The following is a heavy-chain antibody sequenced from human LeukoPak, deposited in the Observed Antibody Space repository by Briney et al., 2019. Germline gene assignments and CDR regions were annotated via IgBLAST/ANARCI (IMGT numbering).Heavy chain of an antibody. J-gene: IGHJ3*02. D-gene: IGHD4/OR15-4a*01. CDR1: GGSISSYY. CDR2: IYYSGST. Sequence: SETLSLTCTVSGGSISSYYWSWIRQPPGKGLEWIGYIYYSGSTNYNPSLKSRVTISVDTSKNQFSLKLSSVTAADTAVYYCAREGGGLTAYDAFDIWGQGTMVTVSS. CDR3: AREGGGLTAYDAFDI. V-gene: IGHV4-59*01.